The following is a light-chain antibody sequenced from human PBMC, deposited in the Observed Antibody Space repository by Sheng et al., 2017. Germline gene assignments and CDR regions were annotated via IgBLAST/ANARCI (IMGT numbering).Light chain of an antibody. Sequence: EKVMTQSPATLSVSPGERATLSCRASQSVSNNLAWYQQKPGQAPRLLIYGASTRATGIPARFSGSGSGTEFTLTISSLQSEDFAIYYCQQYNNWSWTFGQGT. CDR3: QQYNNWSWT. CDR2: GAS. V-gene: IGKV3-15*01. CDR1: QSVSNN. J-gene: IGKJ1*01.